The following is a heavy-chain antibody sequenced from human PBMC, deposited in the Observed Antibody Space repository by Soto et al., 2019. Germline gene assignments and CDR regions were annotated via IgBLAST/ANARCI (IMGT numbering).Heavy chain of an antibody. D-gene: IGHD4-17*01. J-gene: IGHJ4*02. V-gene: IGHV4-30-2*01. Sequence: QLRLQESGSGLVKPSQTLSLTCTVSGGSLSSGSFSWGWIRQPPGKGPEWIGYINYSGNTYYNPSPRRRVTISRDMSTNQFSLNLGSVTAADPAVYYCARGGGSTDYVANYYFDYWGRGTLVTVSS. CDR3: ARGGGSTDYVANYYFDY. CDR1: GGSLSSGSFS. CDR2: INYSGNT.